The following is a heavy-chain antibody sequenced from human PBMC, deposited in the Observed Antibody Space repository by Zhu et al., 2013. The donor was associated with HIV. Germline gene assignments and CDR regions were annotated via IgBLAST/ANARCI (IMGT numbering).Heavy chain of an antibody. CDR3: AAPRSGECSSTSCHRDYYYYYGMDV. V-gene: IGHV1-58*01. D-gene: IGHD2-2*02. J-gene: IGHJ6*02. CDR1: GFTFTSSA. CDR2: IVVGSGNT. Sequence: QMQLVQSGPEVKKPGTSVKVSCKASGFTFTSSAVQWVRQARGQRLEWIGWIVVGSGNTNYAQKFQERVTITRDMSTSTAYMELSSLRSEDTAVYYCAAPRSGECSSTSCHRDYYYYYGMDVWGQGTTVTVSS.